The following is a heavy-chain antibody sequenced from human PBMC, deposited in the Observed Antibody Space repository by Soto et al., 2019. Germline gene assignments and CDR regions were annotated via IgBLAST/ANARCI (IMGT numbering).Heavy chain of an antibody. CDR3: ARGGSGSSDTYYYYGMDA. CDR1: GGTFSSYA. CDR2: IIPIFGTA. J-gene: IGHJ6*02. D-gene: IGHD3-10*01. V-gene: IGHV1-69*13. Sequence: SVKVSCKASGGTFSSYAISWVRQAPGQGLEWMGGIIPIFGTANYAQKFQGRVTITADESTSTAYMELSSLRSEDTAVYYCARGGSGSSDTYYYYGMDAWGQGTTVTVSS.